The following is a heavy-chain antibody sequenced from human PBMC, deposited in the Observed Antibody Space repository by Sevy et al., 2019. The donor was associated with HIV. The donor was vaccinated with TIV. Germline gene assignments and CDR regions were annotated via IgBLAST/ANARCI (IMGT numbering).Heavy chain of an antibody. D-gene: IGHD2-21*02. V-gene: IGHV1-69*13. J-gene: IGHJ4*02. CDR3: AKGRGPSVVTPFDY. CDR2: IIPIFGTA. Sequence: ASVKVSCKASGGTFSSYAISWVRQAPGQGLEWMGGIIPIFGTANYAQKFQGRVTITAEESTSTAYMELSSLRSEDTAVYYCAKGRGPSVVTPFDYWGQGTLVTVSS. CDR1: GGTFSSYA.